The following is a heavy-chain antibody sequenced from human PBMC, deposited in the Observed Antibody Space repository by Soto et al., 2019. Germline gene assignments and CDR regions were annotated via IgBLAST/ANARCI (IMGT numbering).Heavy chain of an antibody. CDR2: IYYSGST. Sequence: SETLSLTCTVSGGSVSSGDYYWSWIRQPPGKGLEWIGYIYYSGSTNYNPSLKSRVTISVDTSKNQFSLKLSSVTAADTAVYYCARTEGDWSLDYWGQGTLVTVSS. J-gene: IGHJ4*02. CDR3: ARTEGDWSLDY. D-gene: IGHD2-21*02. V-gene: IGHV4-61*08. CDR1: GGSVSSGDYY.